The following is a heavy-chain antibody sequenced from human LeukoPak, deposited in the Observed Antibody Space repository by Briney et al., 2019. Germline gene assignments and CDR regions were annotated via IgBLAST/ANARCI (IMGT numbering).Heavy chain of an antibody. CDR2: IYYSGST. CDR1: GGSISSSSYY. D-gene: IGHD3-9*01. Sequence: TSETLSLTCTVSGGSISSSSYYWGWIRQPPGKGLEWIGSIYYSGSTYYNPSLKSRVTISVDTSKNQFSLKLSSVTAADTAVYYCARQEHYDILTGYSDDVGYWGQGTLVTVSS. CDR3: ARQEHYDILTGYSDDVGY. J-gene: IGHJ4*02. V-gene: IGHV4-39*01.